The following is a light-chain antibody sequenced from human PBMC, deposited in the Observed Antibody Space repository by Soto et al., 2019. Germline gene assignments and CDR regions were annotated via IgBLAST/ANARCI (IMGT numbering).Light chain of an antibody. V-gene: IGKV1-12*01. Sequence: DIQMTQSPSSVSASVGDRVTITCRASQRLSSWLSWYQQKPGRAPKLLIYAASTLQSGVPSRFSGSGSGTAFTLTISSLQSEDFATYYCQQGSSFPVTFGGGTKVEVK. J-gene: IGKJ4*01. CDR1: QRLSSW. CDR3: QQGSSFPVT. CDR2: AAS.